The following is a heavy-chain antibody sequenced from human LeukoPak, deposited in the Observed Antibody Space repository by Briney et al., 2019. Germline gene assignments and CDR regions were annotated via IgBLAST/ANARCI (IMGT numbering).Heavy chain of an antibody. Sequence: GRSLRLSCAASGFTFSSYGMHWVRQAPGKGLEWVAVISYDGSNKYYADSVKGRFTISRDNSKNTLYLQMNSLRAEDTAVYYCAKSYGGNSEDWGQGTLVTVSS. CDR2: ISYDGSNK. CDR3: AKSYGGNSED. D-gene: IGHD4-23*01. V-gene: IGHV3-30*18. CDR1: GFTFSSYG. J-gene: IGHJ4*02.